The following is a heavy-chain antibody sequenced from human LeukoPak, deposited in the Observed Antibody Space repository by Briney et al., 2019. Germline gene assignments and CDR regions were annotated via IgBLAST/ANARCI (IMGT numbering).Heavy chain of an antibody. J-gene: IGHJ4*02. V-gene: IGHV1-18*01. D-gene: IGHD5-18*01. CDR1: GYTLTSYG. CDR2: ISAYNGNT. Sequence: ASVKVSCKASGYTLTSYGISWVRQAPGQGLEWMGWISAYNGNTNYAQKLQGRVTMTTDTSTSTAYMELRSLRSDDTAVYYCARAIQLWSYYYFDYWGQGTLVTVSS. CDR3: ARAIQLWSYYYFDY.